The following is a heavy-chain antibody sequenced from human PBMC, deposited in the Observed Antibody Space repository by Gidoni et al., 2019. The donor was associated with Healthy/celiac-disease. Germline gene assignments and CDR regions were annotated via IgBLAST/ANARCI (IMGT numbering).Heavy chain of an antibody. CDR2: ISYDGSNK. CDR1: GFTFSRYG. J-gene: IGHJ5*02. CDR3: AKDGTSAAGTDWFDP. D-gene: IGHD6-13*01. Sequence: QVQLVESGGGVVQPGRSLRLSCAASGFTFSRYGRHWVRQAPGKGLEWVAVISYDGSNKYYADSVKGRFTISRDNSKNTLYLQMNSLRAEDTAVYYCAKDGTSAAGTDWFDPWGQGTLVTVSS. V-gene: IGHV3-30*18.